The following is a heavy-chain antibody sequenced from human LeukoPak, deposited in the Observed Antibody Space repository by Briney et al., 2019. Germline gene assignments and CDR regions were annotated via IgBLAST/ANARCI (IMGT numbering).Heavy chain of an antibody. J-gene: IGHJ4*02. CDR2: IWYDGSGK. Sequence: PGGSLRLSCAASRFTFTDYVMHWVRQPPGKGLEWVALIWYDGSGKYYADSVKGRFTNSRDIKKNTLYLQMKGLRAEDTAVYYCARDWCGGGSCYYFDHWGQGTLVTVSS. CDR3: ARDWCGGGSCYYFDH. CDR1: RFTFTDYV. V-gene: IGHV3-33*01. D-gene: IGHD2-15*01.